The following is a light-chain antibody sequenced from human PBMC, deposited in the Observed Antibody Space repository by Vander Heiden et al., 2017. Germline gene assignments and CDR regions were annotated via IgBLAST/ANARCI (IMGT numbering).Light chain of an antibody. CDR3: RRVYTYPRT. V-gene: IGKV1-9*01. J-gene: IGKJ1*01. CDR1: QGVSTH. CDR2: AAS. Sequence: DIQLTQSPSFLSASVGDRVTITCRASQGVSTHLAWYQQKPGKAPKLLIYAASTLQSAVPARFSGTGSGTEFTLTISSPQPEDFATYHCRRVYTYPRTFGQGTKVEIK.